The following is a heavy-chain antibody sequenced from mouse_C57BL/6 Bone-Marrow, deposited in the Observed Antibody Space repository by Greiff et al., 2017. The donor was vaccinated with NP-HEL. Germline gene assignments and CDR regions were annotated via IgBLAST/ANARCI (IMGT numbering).Heavy chain of an antibody. J-gene: IGHJ2*01. Sequence: VQLQQPGAELVKPGASVKLSCKASGYTFTSYWMHWVKQRPGQGLEWIGMIHPNSGSTNYNEKFKSKATLTVDKSSSTAYMQLSSLTSEDSAVYYCASLTTVVATNFDYWGQGTTLTVSS. CDR1: GYTFTSYW. V-gene: IGHV1-64*01. CDR2: IHPNSGST. D-gene: IGHD1-1*01. CDR3: ASLTTVVATNFDY.